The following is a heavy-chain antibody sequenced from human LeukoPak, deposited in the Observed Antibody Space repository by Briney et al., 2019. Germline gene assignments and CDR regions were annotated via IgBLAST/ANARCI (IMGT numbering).Heavy chain of an antibody. D-gene: IGHD1-20*01. J-gene: IGHJ4*02. V-gene: IGHV4-59*08. CDR1: GGSMSSYY. CDR3: ARHQGSNWISPIDY. CDR2: IYDSGST. Sequence: SETLSLTCTVSGGSMSSYYWCWIRQPPGKGLEWIGYIYDSGSTNYNPSLKSRVTISIDTSKNQFSLKLSSVAATDTALYYCARHQGSNWISPIDYWGQGTLVTVSS.